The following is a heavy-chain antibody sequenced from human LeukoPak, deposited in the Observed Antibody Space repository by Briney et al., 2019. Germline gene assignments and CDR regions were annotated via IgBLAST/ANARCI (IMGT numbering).Heavy chain of an antibody. CDR2: INPNSGGT. J-gene: IGHJ4*02. CDR3: ARGGGSYYNNYFDY. Sequence: ASVKVSCKASGYTFTGYYMHWVRQATGQGLEWMGWINPNSGGTNYAQKFQGRVTMTRDTSISTAYMELSRLRSDDTAVYYCARGGGSYYNNYFDYWGQGTLVTVSS. CDR1: GYTFTGYY. D-gene: IGHD1-26*01. V-gene: IGHV1-2*02.